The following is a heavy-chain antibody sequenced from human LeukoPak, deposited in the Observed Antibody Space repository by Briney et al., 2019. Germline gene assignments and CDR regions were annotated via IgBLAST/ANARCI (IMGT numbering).Heavy chain of an antibody. D-gene: IGHD2-2*01. Sequence: SVKVSCKASGYTFTGYYMHWVRQAPGQGLEWMGWINPNSGGTNYAQKFQGRVTMTRDTSISTAYMELSRLRSDDTAVYYCARDRYCSSTSCDAFDIWGQGTMVTVSS. CDR1: GYTFTGYY. V-gene: IGHV1-2*02. CDR3: ARDRYCSSTSCDAFDI. J-gene: IGHJ3*02. CDR2: INPNSGGT.